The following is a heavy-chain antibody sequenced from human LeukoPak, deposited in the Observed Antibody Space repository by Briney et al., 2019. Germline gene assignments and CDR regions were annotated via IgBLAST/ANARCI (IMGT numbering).Heavy chain of an antibody. V-gene: IGHV1-2*04. Sequence: ASVKVSCKASGYTFTGYYMHWVRQAPGQGLEWMGWINPNSGGTNYAQKFQGWVTMTRDTSISTAYMELSRLRSDDTAVYYCARPLERAAPLLAFDIWGQGTMVTVSS. CDR3: ARPLERAAPLLAFDI. D-gene: IGHD2-15*01. CDR1: GYTFTGYY. J-gene: IGHJ3*02. CDR2: INPNSGGT.